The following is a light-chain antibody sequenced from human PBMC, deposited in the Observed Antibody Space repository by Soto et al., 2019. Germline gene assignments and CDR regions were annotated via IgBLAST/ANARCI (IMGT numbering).Light chain of an antibody. CDR3: SSYTSSSTL. CDR1: SIDVGGYNY. J-gene: IGLJ1*01. V-gene: IGLV2-14*01. Sequence: QSALTQPASVSGSPGYSITISCTGTSIDVGGYNYVSWYQQLPGKAPKLMIYDVSNRPSGVSNRFSGSKSGNTASLTISGLQAEDEADYYCSSYTSSSTLFGTGTKVTVL. CDR2: DVS.